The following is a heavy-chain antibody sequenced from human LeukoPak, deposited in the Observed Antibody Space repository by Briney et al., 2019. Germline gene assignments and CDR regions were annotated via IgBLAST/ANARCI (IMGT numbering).Heavy chain of an antibody. D-gene: IGHD3-22*01. CDR1: GFTFSSYE. J-gene: IGHJ4*02. V-gene: IGHV3-48*03. CDR2: ISSRGSTI. CDR3: ARARYYYDSSGL. Sequence: GGSLRLSCAASGFTFSSYEMNWVRQAPGKGLEWVSYISSRGSTIYYADSVKGRFTISRDNAENSLYLQMNSLRAEDTAVYYCARARYYYDSSGLWGQGTLVTVSS.